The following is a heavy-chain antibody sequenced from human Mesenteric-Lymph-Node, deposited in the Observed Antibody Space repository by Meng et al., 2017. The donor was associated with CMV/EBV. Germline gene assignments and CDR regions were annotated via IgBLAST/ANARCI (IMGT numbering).Heavy chain of an antibody. V-gene: IGHV1-8*02. J-gene: IGHJ4*02. Sequence: ASVKVSCKASGGTFSSYAISWVRQAPGQGLEWMGWMNPNSGNTGYAQKFQGRVTMTRSTSISTAYMELSSLRSEDTAVYYCARGLVHYDFWSGYYTGDRPPDYWGQGTLVTVSS. CDR2: MNPNSGNT. CDR3: ARGLVHYDFWSGYYTGDRPPDY. D-gene: IGHD3-3*01. CDR1: GGTFSSYA.